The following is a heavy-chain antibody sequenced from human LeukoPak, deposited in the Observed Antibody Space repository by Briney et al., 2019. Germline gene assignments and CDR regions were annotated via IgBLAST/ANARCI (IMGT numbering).Heavy chain of an antibody. V-gene: IGHV1-46*01. CDR3: ARVLDTAMVGLDY. Sequence: ASVKVSCKASGYTFISYYMHWVRQAPGQGLEWMGIINPSGGSTSYAQKFQGRVTMTRDMSTSTVYMELSSLRSEDTAVYYSARVLDTAMVGLDYWGQGTLVTVSS. CDR1: GYTFISYY. CDR2: INPSGGST. J-gene: IGHJ4*02. D-gene: IGHD5-18*01.